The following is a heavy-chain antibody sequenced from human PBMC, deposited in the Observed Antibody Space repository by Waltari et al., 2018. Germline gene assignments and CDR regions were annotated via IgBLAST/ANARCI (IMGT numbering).Heavy chain of an antibody. Sequence: EVQLVESGGGLVQPGGSLRLSCAASGFTFSSYAMSWVRQAPGKGLEWVSAISGSGGSTYYADSVKGRFTISRDNSKNTLYLQMNSLRDEDTAVYYCASLWFGELLKPLGFDYWGQGTLVTVSS. CDR3: ASLWFGELLKPLGFDY. CDR1: GFTFSSYA. V-gene: IGHV3-23*04. CDR2: ISGSGGST. J-gene: IGHJ4*02. D-gene: IGHD3-10*01.